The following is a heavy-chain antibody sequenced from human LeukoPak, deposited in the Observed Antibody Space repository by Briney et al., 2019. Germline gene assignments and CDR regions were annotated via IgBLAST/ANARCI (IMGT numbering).Heavy chain of an antibody. D-gene: IGHD2-2*01. J-gene: IGHJ1*01. CDR1: NYSISDGYY. V-gene: IGHV4-38-2*02. CDR3: ASRPAAIEYFQH. CDR2: VYHSGAT. Sequence: PSETLSLTCSVSNYSISDGYYWGWIRQPPGKGLEWIGGVYHSGATYYTPSLKSRVTISVDTSKNQFSLNLTSVTAADTAVYYCASRPAAIEYFQHWGQGTLVTVSS.